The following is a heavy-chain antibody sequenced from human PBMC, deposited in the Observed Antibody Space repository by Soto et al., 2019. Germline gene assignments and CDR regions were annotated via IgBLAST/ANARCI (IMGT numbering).Heavy chain of an antibody. CDR2: MNPNSGNT. J-gene: IGHJ6*02. V-gene: IGHV1-8*01. Sequence: QVQLVQSGAEVKKPGASVKVSCKASGYTFTSYDINWVRQATGQGLEWMGWMNPNSGNTGYAQKFQGGVNMTRNTSISTAYKELSSLRSEDTAVYYCASRGDYYYGMDVWGQGTTVTVSS. CDR3: ASRGDYYYGMDV. CDR1: GYTFTSYD. D-gene: IGHD3-16*01.